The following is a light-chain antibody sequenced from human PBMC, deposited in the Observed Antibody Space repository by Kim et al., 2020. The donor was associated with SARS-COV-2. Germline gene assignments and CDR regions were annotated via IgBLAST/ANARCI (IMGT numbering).Light chain of an antibody. CDR1: NIGNKS. CDR3: QVWDSSSDHRV. CDR2: YDS. Sequence: AQGKAARITCGGNNIGNKSVEWYQQKPGQAPVLVIYYDSDRPSGIPERFSGSNSGNTATLTISRVEAGDEADYYCQVWDSSSDHRVFGGGTQLTVL. V-gene: IGLV3-21*04. J-gene: IGLJ3*02.